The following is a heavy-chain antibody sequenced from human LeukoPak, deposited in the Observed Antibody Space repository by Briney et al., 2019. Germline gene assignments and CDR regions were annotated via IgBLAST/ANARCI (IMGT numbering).Heavy chain of an antibody. J-gene: IGHJ6*02. Sequence: SETLSLTCTVYGGSISSSSYYWVWIRQPPGKGLEWIGYIYYSGSTNYNPSLKSRVTISVDTSKNQFSLNLSSVTAADTAMYYCARDRSPEGYYDSSHWDYYHGMDVWGQGTTVTVSS. V-gene: IGHV4-61*01. CDR2: IYYSGST. D-gene: IGHD3-22*01. CDR3: ARDRSPEGYYDSSHWDYYHGMDV. CDR1: GGSISSSSYY.